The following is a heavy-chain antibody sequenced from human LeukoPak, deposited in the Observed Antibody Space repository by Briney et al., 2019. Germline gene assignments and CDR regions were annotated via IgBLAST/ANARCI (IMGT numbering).Heavy chain of an antibody. CDR2: ISSSSSYI. D-gene: IGHD3-16*01. CDR3: ARDVVVTFGAFDI. V-gene: IGHV3-21*01. CDR1: GFTFSSFS. J-gene: IGHJ3*02. Sequence: PGGSLRLSCAASGFTFSSFSLNWVRQTPGKGLEWVSSISSSSSYIYYADSVQGRFTISRDNAKNSLYLQMNSLRAEDTAVYYCARDVVVTFGAFDIWGQGTMVTVSS.